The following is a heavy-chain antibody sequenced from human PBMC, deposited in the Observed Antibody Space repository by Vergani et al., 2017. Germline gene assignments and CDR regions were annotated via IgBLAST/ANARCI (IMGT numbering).Heavy chain of an antibody. CDR2: VDPEDGET. J-gene: IGHJ6*02. CDR3: ATPQTVTTGGMEV. V-gene: IGHV1-69-2*01. CDR1: GDTFTDHY. Sequence: VQLVQSGAEVKKPGATMKISCKVSGDTFTDHYMHWVKQAPGKGLEWMGLVDPEDGETIYAEKFKGRVTIAADTSTDTAHLELSSLRSEDTAVYYCATPQTVTTGGMEVWGQGTTVIVSS. D-gene: IGHD4-17*01.